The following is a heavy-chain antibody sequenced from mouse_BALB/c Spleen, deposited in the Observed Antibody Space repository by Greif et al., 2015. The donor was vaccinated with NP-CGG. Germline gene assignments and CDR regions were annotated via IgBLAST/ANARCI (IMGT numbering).Heavy chain of an antibody. Sequence: QVQLKQSGPGLVAPSQSLSITCTVSGFSLTSYGVHWVRQPPGKGLGWLGVIWAGGSTNYNSALMSRLSISKDNSKSQVFLKMNSLQTDDTAMYYCARPLYSYWGQGTLVTVSA. CDR3: ARPLYSY. CDR1: GFSLTSYG. D-gene: IGHD2-12*01. V-gene: IGHV2-9*02. CDR2: IWAGGST. J-gene: IGHJ3*01.